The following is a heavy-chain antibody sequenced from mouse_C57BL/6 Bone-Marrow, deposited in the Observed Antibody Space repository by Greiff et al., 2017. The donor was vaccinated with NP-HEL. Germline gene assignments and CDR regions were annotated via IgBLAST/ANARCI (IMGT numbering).Heavy chain of an antibody. J-gene: IGHJ4*01. V-gene: IGHV1-59*01. CDR3: ARLGITTVVAGGLYAMDY. CDR1: GYTFTSYW. CDR2: IDPSDSYT. Sequence: QVQLQQPGAELVRPGTSVKLSCKASGYTFTSYWMHWVKQRPGQGLEWIGVIDPSDSYTNYNQKFKGKATLTVDTSSSTAYMQLSSLTSEDSAVYYCARLGITTVVAGGLYAMDYWGQGTSVTVSS. D-gene: IGHD1-1*01.